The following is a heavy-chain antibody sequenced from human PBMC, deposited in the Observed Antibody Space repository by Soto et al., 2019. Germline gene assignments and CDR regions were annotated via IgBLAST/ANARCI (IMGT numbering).Heavy chain of an antibody. CDR1: GGSINSDSYY. CDR3: ARPWGFAVAGSRFDY. Sequence: SETLSLTCTVSGGSINSDSYYWAWIRQPPGKGLEWIGSILSSGNTRYSPSLKSRVSISLDTSQNQFSLKLASVSAADTALYYCARPWGFAVAGSRFDYWGQGSLVTVSS. J-gene: IGHJ5*01. D-gene: IGHD6-13*01. CDR2: ILSSGNT. V-gene: IGHV4-39*01.